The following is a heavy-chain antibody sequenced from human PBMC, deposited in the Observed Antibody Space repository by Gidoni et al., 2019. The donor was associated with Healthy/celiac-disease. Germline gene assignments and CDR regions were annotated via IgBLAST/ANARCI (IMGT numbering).Heavy chain of an antibody. J-gene: IGHJ6*02. CDR3: ARGGPYYDFWSGYYNYGMDV. CDR2: ISSSGSTI. Sequence: EVQLVESGGGLVQPGGSLRLSCAASGFTFSSYEMNWVRQAPGKGLEWVSYISSSGSTIYYADSVKGRFTISRDNAKNSLYLQMNSLRAEDTAVYYCARGGPYYDFWSGYYNYGMDVWGQGTTVTVSS. CDR1: GFTFSSYE. V-gene: IGHV3-48*03. D-gene: IGHD3-3*01.